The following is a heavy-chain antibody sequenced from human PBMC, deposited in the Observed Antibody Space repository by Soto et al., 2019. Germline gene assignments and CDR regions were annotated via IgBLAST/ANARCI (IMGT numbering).Heavy chain of an antibody. J-gene: IGHJ5*02. CDR1: GGSISSGGYS. V-gene: IGHV4-30-2*01. Sequence: QLQLQESGSGLVKPSQTLSLTCAVSGGSISSGGYSWSWIRQPPGKGLEWIGYIYHSGSTYYNPSLTGRVTSTVDRSKNQVSRKLRSVTAADTAVYYCARVKYSRSWCWFDPWGQGTLVTVSS. CDR3: ARVKYSRSWCWFDP. D-gene: IGHD6-6*01. CDR2: IYHSGST.